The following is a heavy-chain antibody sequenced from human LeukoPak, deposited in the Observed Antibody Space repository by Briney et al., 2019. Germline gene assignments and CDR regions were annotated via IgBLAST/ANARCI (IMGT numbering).Heavy chain of an antibody. Sequence: ASVKVSCKAFGYTFTGYYMHWVRQAPGQGLKWMGWINPNSGGTNYAQKFQGRVTMTRDTSISTAYMELSRLRSDDTAVYYCARDRYYYGSGSYPSYWGQGTLVTVSS. V-gene: IGHV1-2*02. CDR3: ARDRYYYGSGSYPSY. CDR2: INPNSGGT. D-gene: IGHD3-10*01. CDR1: GYTFTGYY. J-gene: IGHJ4*02.